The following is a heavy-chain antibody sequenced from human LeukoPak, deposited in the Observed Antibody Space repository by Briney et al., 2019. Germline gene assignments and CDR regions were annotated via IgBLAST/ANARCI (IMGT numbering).Heavy chain of an antibody. D-gene: IGHD5-12*01. Sequence: ASVEVSCKASGYTFTGYYMHWVRQAPGQGLEWMGGIIPIFGTANYAQKFQGRVTITADESTSTAYMELSSLRSEDTAVYYCASGGYGGYDFYYYYYGMDVWGKGTTVTVSS. V-gene: IGHV1-69*13. CDR2: IIPIFGTA. CDR3: ASGGYGGYDFYYYYYGMDV. CDR1: GYTFTGYY. J-gene: IGHJ6*04.